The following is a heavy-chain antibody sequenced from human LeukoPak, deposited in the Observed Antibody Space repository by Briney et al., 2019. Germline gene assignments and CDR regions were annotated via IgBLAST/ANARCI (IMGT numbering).Heavy chain of an antibody. D-gene: IGHD5-18*01. CDR1: GGTFSSYA. V-gene: IGHV1-69*04. Sequence: SVKVSCKASGGTFSSYAISWVRQAPGQGLEWMGRIIPILGIANYAQKFQGRVTITADKSTSTAYMELSSLRSEDTAVYYCARAGYSYGYCAFDIWGQGTMVTVSS. CDR3: ARAGYSYGYCAFDI. CDR2: IIPILGIA. J-gene: IGHJ3*02.